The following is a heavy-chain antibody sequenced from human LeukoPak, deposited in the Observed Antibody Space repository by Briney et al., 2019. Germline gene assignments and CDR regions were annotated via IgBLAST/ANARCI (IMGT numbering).Heavy chain of an antibody. CDR2: INHSGST. CDR1: GDSISSRSYY. J-gene: IGHJ4*02. CDR3: ARLPPTYYYDSSGYEVVVDY. Sequence: PSETLSLTCTVSGDSISSRSYYWSWRRQPPGKGLEWVGEINHSGSTNYNPSLKSRVTISVDTSKNQFSLKLSSVTAADTAVYYCARLPPTYYYDSSGYEVVVDYWGQGTLVTVSS. D-gene: IGHD3-22*01. V-gene: IGHV4-39*07.